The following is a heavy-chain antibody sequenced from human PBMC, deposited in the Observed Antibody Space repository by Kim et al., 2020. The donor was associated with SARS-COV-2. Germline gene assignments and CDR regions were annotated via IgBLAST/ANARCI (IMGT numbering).Heavy chain of an antibody. Sequence: GGSLRLSCAASGFTFSRYGMHWVRQAPGKGLEWVALISSDGTNKYYADSVKGRFTISRDNSKNTLYLQMNSLRPEDTAVYYCAKRDYYYYYMDVWGKGTTVTVSS. CDR2: ISSDGTNK. J-gene: IGHJ6*03. V-gene: IGHV3-30*18. CDR1: GFTFSRYG. CDR3: AKRDYYYYYMDV.